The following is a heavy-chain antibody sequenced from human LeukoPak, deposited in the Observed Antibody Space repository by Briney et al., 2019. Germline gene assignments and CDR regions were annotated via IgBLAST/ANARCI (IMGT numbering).Heavy chain of an antibody. CDR3: ARFGARPSDILTGYSHDGAFDI. J-gene: IGHJ3*02. D-gene: IGHD3-9*01. V-gene: IGHV1-18*01. Sequence: GASVKVSCKASGYTFTSYGISWVRQAPGQGLEWMGWISAYNGNTNYAQKLQGRVTMTTDTSTSTAYMELRSLRSDDTAVYYCARFGARPSDILTGYSHDGAFDIWGQGTMVTVSS. CDR1: GYTFTSYG. CDR2: ISAYNGNT.